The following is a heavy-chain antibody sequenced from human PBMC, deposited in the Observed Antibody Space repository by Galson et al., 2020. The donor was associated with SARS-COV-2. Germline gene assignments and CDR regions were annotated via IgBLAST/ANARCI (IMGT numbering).Heavy chain of an antibody. CDR3: AKDSLLLGAGTPKIAFDI. Sequence: GGSLRLSCAASGFTFDDYAMHWVRQAPGKGLEWVSGISWNSGSIGYADSVKGRFTISRDNAKNSLYLQMNSLRAEDTALYYCAKDSLLLGAGTPKIAFDIWGQGTMVTVSS. D-gene: IGHD1-1*01. CDR2: ISWNSGSI. J-gene: IGHJ3*02. V-gene: IGHV3-9*01. CDR1: GFTFDDYA.